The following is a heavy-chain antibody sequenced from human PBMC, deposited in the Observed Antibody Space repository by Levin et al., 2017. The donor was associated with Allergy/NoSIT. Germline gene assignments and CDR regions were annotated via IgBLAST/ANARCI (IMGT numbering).Heavy chain of an antibody. D-gene: IGHD5-12*01. CDR2: VGVSGVDT. CDR1: GFSFSSYT. V-gene: IGHV3-23*01. J-gene: IGHJ4*02. CDR3: AKALVQYSGYVDY. Sequence: GGSLRLSCAATGFSFSSYTMSWVRQAPGKGLEWVAAVGVSGVDTYYADSVKGRFTISRDNSKNTLYLQMNSLRADDTAVYYCAKALVQYSGYVDYWGQGTLVTVSS.